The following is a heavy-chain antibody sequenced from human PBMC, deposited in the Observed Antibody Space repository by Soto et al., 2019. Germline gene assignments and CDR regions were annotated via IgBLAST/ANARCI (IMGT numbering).Heavy chain of an antibody. J-gene: IGHJ3*02. D-gene: IGHD2-15*01. V-gene: IGHV4-31*03. CDR2: IYYSGST. Sequence: SETLSLTCTVSGGSISSGGYYWSWIRQHPGKGLEWIGYIYYSGSTYYNPSLKSRVTISVDTSKNQFSLKLSSVTDADTAVYYCARLARLGYCSGGSCYHDAFDIWGQGTMVTVSS. CDR3: ARLARLGYCSGGSCYHDAFDI. CDR1: GGSISSGGYY.